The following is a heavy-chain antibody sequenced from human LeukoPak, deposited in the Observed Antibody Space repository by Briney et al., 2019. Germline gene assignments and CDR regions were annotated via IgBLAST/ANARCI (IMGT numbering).Heavy chain of an antibody. Sequence: GGSLRLSCAVSGFTFNDYAMSWVRQYPGKGLEWVSAIGGSGGSTYYADSVKGRFTISRDNSKNTLYLQMNSLRAEDTALYYCAKERGIYSGYDYFDYWGQGTLVTVSS. D-gene: IGHD5-12*01. CDR2: IGGSGGST. CDR3: AKERGIYSGYDYFDY. J-gene: IGHJ4*02. CDR1: GFTFNDYA. V-gene: IGHV3-23*01.